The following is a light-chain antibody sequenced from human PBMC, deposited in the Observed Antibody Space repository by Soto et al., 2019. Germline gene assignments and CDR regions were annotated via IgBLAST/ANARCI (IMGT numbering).Light chain of an antibody. CDR2: GVF. V-gene: IGKV3-20*01. CDR3: QHYDGSPRT. J-gene: IGKJ2*01. Sequence: EAGLTQSPGTVSLSPGERATLSCRASQTIRSNYLAWYQQKPGQAPRLLIYGVFNRATGIPDRFSGSGSGTDFTLTISRLEPEDSAVYYCQHYDGSPRTFGQGTKLEIK. CDR1: QTIRSNY.